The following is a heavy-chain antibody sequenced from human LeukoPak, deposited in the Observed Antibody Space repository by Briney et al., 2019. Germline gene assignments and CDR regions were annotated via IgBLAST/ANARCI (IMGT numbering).Heavy chain of an antibody. CDR2: IKQDGSEK. J-gene: IGHJ4*02. D-gene: IGHD3-10*01. CDR1: GFTFSGDW. CDR3: AKAGYGSGSSSFDQ. Sequence: ARSLRLSCAASGFTFSGDWMSWVRQVPGKWLEWLANIKQDGSEKYYVDSVKGRFTISRDNAKNSLHLQMNTLRAEDTAVYYCAKAGYGSGSSSFDQWGQGTLVTVSS. V-gene: IGHV3-7*01.